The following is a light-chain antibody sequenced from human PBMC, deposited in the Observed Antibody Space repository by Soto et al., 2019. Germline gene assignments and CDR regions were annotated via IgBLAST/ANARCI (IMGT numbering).Light chain of an antibody. CDR2: DVR. Sequence: QSVLTQPASVSGSPGQSITISCTGTSSDVGGYNYVSWYQQHPGKAPKLMIYDVRTRASGASNRFSGSKSGNTASLTISGLQAEYEADYYCTSYISSSTLHGFGTGTKVTVL. CDR3: TSYISSSTLHG. V-gene: IGLV2-14*01. CDR1: SSDVGGYNY. J-gene: IGLJ1*01.